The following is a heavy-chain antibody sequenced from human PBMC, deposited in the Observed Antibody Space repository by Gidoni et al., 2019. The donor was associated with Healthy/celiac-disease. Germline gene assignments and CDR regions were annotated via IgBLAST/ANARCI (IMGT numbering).Heavy chain of an antibody. CDR1: GGSISSYY. CDR3: ARAPPGGAVAVPTDAFDI. J-gene: IGHJ3*02. V-gene: IGHV4-59*01. Sequence: QVQLQESGPGLVKPSETLSLTCTVSGGSISSYYWSWIRQPPGKGLEWIGYIYYSGSTNYNPSLKSRVTISVDTSKNQFSLKLSSVTAADTAVYYCARAPPGGAVAVPTDAFDIWGQGTMVTVSS. CDR2: IYYSGST. D-gene: IGHD6-19*01.